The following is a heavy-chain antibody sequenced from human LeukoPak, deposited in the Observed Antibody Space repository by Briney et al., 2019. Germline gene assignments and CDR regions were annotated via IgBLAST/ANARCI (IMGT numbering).Heavy chain of an antibody. V-gene: IGHV3-21*01. D-gene: IGHD2-15*01. CDR2: ISSSSSYI. CDR1: GFTFSSYN. CDR3: ARVSGVSPGGAFDI. J-gene: IGHJ3*02. Sequence: GGSLRLSCAASGFTFSSYNMNWVRQAPGKGLEWVSSISSSSSYIYYADSVKGRFTISRDNAKNSLYLQMNSLRAEDTAVYYCARVSGVSPGGAFDIWGQGTMVTVSS.